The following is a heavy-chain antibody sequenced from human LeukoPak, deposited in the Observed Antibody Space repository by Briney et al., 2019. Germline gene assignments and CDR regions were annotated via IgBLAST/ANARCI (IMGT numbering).Heavy chain of an antibody. V-gene: IGHV3-21*01. J-gene: IGHJ3*02. CDR1: GFTFSSYS. CDR2: ISSSSSYI. CDR3: ARCPAYSWNYGKVGAFDI. Sequence: GGSLRLSCAASGFTFSSYSMNWVRQAPGKGLEWVSSISSSSSYIYYAVSVKGRFHISRDNAKSSLYMQMNSLRAEDTAVYYCARCPAYSWNYGKVGAFDIWGQGTMVTVSS. D-gene: IGHD1-7*01.